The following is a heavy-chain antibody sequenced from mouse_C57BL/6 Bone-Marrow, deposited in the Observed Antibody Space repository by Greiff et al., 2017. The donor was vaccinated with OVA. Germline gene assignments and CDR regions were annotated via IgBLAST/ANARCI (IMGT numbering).Heavy chain of an antibody. CDR1: GYTFTSYW. CDR2: IHPNSGST. CDR3: ARVKGYFDY. Sequence: QVQLQQPGAELVKPGASVKLSCKASGYTFTSYWMHWVKQRPGQGLEWIGMIHPNSGSTNYNEKFKSKATLTVDKSSSTAYMQLSSLTSEEAAVYYGARVKGYFDYWGQGTTLTVSS. J-gene: IGHJ2*01. V-gene: IGHV1-64*01.